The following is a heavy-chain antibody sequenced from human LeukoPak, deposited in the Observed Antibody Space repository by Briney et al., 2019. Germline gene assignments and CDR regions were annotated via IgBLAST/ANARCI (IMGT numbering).Heavy chain of an antibody. CDR2: ISADSGKT. CDR1: GYSFASYA. D-gene: IGHD2-15*01. Sequence: ASVKVSCKAPGYSFASYAISWVRQAPGQGLEWMGWISADSGKTDYAQKFQGRVTMTTDTSTSTAYMELMSLRSDDTAVYYCACQKCSGGSCDREIWGQGTLVTVSS. CDR3: ACQKCSGGSCDREI. V-gene: IGHV1-18*01. J-gene: IGHJ4*02.